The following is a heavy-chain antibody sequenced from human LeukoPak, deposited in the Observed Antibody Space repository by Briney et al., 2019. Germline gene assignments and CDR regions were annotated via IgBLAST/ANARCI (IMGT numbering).Heavy chain of an antibody. V-gene: IGHV4-59*01. J-gene: IGHJ4*02. Sequence: SETLSLTCTVSGGSISSYYWSWIRQPPGKGLEWIGYIHYSGSTNYTPSLKSRVTISLDMSKNQFSLKLSSLTAADTAVYFCARDSGSGTYYWGQGTLVTVSS. CDR3: ARDSGSGTYY. CDR1: GGSISSYY. D-gene: IGHD6-19*01. CDR2: IHYSGST.